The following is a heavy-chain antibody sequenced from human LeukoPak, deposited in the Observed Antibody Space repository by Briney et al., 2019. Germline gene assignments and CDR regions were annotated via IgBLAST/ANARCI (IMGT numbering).Heavy chain of an antibody. Sequence: GGSLRLSCAASGFSLSGYWMTWVRQAPGKGLEWVARLHADGVEQNYVDSVTGRFTMSRDNAKNSLDLQMNSLRVEDTAVYYCARGGYSFDYRGQGTLVAVSS. CDR3: ARGGYSFDY. CDR1: GFSLSGYW. J-gene: IGHJ4*02. CDR2: LHADGVEQ. V-gene: IGHV3-7*01. D-gene: IGHD5-18*01.